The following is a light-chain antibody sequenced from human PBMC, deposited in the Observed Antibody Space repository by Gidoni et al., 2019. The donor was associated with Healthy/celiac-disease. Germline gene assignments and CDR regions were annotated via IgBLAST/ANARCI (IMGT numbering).Light chain of an antibody. Sequence: DIQMTQSPSTLSASVGDSVTITCRASQSTSSWLARYQQKPGKAPKLLIYKASSLESGVPSRFSGSGSGTEFTLSISSLQPDDFATYFCQQYNSYPLTFGGGTKVEIK. CDR1: QSTSSW. J-gene: IGKJ4*01. CDR2: KAS. V-gene: IGKV1-5*03. CDR3: QQYNSYPLT.